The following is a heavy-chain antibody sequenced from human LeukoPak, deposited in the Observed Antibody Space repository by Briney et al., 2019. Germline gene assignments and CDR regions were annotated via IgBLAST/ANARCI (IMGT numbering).Heavy chain of an antibody. D-gene: IGHD2-15*01. V-gene: IGHV3-64*01. J-gene: IGHJ6*03. CDR3: AGGRYYYYYMDV. CDR1: GFTFSSYA. Sequence: GGSLRLSCAASGFTFSSYAMHWVRQAPGKGLEYVSAISSNGGSTYYANSVKGRFTISRDNSKNTLYLQMGSLRAEDMAVYYCAGGRYYYYYMDVWGKGTTVTVSS. CDR2: ISSNGGST.